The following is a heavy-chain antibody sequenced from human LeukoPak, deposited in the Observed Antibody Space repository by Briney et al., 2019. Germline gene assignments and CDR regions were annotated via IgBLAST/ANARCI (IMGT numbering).Heavy chain of an antibody. CDR2: INPNSGGT. Sequence: ASVKVSCKASGYTFTGYYMHWVRQAPGQGLEWMGWINPNSGGTNYAQKFQGRVTMTRDTSISTAYMELSRLRSDDTAVYYCARTLVVPAAKYYYYGMDVWGQGTTVTVSS. CDR1: GYTFTGYY. V-gene: IGHV1-2*02. D-gene: IGHD2-2*01. J-gene: IGHJ6*02. CDR3: ARTLVVPAAKYYYYGMDV.